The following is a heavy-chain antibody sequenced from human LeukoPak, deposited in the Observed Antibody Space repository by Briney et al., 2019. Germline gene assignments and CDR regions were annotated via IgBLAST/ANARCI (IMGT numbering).Heavy chain of an antibody. D-gene: IGHD6-13*01. Sequence: SETLSLTCGVYGGSFSGYYWRWIRQPPGKGLEWIGEINNSGSTNYNPSLKSRVTISVDTSKNQFSLKLSSVTAADTAVYYCVRDIAAAGGFDYWGQGTLVTVSS. CDR2: INNSGST. CDR3: VRDIAAAGGFDY. V-gene: IGHV4-34*01. CDR1: GGSFSGYY. J-gene: IGHJ4*02.